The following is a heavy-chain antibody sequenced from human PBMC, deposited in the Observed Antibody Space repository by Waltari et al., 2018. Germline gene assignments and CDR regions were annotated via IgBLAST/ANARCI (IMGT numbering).Heavy chain of an antibody. CDR1: GDSMNHYF. V-gene: IGHV4-59*08. J-gene: IGHJ4*02. CDR2: IRKTGIK. CDR3: ARWNDRGRYFGD. D-gene: IGHD1-1*01. Sequence: QVQLQESGPGLVKPSETLSLTCSVSGDSMNHYFWNWIRQPPGKGLEWIGYIRKTGIKKWNPTLEGRVTMSVDTSKSQSSLKLTSVTAADTAVYYCARWNDRGRYFGDWGQGTPVTVSS.